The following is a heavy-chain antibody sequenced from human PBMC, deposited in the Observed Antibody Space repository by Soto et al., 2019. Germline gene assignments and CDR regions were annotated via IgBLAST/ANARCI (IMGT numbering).Heavy chain of an antibody. Sequence: SVKVSCKASGGTFSSYAISWVRQAPGQGLEWMGGIIPIFGTASYAQKFQGRVSITADESTSTAYMELSSLRSEDTAVYYCARRGYSYGLNWFDPWGQGTLVSVSS. CDR3: ARRGYSYGLNWFDP. CDR2: IIPIFGTA. D-gene: IGHD5-18*01. J-gene: IGHJ5*02. V-gene: IGHV1-69*13. CDR1: GGTFSSYA.